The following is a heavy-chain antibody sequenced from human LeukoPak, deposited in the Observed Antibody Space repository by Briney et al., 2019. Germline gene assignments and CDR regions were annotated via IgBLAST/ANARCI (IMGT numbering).Heavy chain of an antibody. D-gene: IGHD3-22*01. CDR3: ARPANYYDSSGRYYFDY. CDR2: IYYSGST. CDR1: GGSISSSSYY. Sequence: ETLSLTCTVSGGSISSSSYYWGWIRQPPGKGLEWIGSIYYSGSTYYNPSLKSRVTISVDTSKNQFSLKLSSVAAADTAVYYCARPANYYDSSGRYYFDYWGQGTLVTVSS. V-gene: IGHV4-39*01. J-gene: IGHJ4*02.